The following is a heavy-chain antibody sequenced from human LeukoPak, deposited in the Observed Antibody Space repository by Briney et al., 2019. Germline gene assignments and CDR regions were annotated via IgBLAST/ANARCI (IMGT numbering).Heavy chain of an antibody. J-gene: IGHJ4*02. D-gene: IGHD2-2*01. CDR3: ARAPTVLVGYCSSSSCQADY. CDR2: INSDGGST. Sequence: GGSLRLSRAASGFTFSSYWMHWVRQAPGKGLVWVSRINSDGGSTYSADSVKGRFTISRDNAENSLYLQMNSLRVEDTAVYYCARAPTVLVGYCSSSSCQADYWGQGTLVTVSS. CDR1: GFTFSSYW. V-gene: IGHV3-74*01.